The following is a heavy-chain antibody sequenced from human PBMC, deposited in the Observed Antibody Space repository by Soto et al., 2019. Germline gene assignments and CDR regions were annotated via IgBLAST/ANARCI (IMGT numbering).Heavy chain of an antibody. Sequence: SVKVSCKASGGTFSSYAISWVRQAPGQGLEWMGGIIPIFGTANYAQKFQGRVTITADESTSTAYMELSSLRSEDTAVYYCARAGYYYDSSGYPLPYYYYGMDVWGQGTTVTVS. V-gene: IGHV1-69*13. CDR1: GGTFSSYA. J-gene: IGHJ6*02. D-gene: IGHD3-22*01. CDR3: ARAGYYYDSSGYPLPYYYYGMDV. CDR2: IIPIFGTA.